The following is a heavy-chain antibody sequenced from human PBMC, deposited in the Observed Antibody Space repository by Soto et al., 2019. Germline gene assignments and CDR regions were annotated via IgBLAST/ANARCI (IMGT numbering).Heavy chain of an antibody. V-gene: IGHV4-30-2*01. Sequence: SETLSLTCAVSGGSVNSAGYSWIWIRQPPGKGLEWIGYIYHSGSTYYNPSLKSRVTISLDRSNNHFSLKLSTVTAADTAEYYCATVTIYYDSRRYYHYGTLDIWGQGTMVTVSS. CDR1: GGSVNSAGYS. CDR2: IYHSGST. D-gene: IGHD3-22*01. J-gene: IGHJ3*02. CDR3: ATVTIYYDSRRYYHYGTLDI.